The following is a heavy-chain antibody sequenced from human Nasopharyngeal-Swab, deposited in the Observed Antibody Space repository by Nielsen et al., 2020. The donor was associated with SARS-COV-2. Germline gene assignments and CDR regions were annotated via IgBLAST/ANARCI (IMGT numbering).Heavy chain of an antibody. CDR3: AKDPYYDFWSGYYFDY. CDR1: EFTLSSYW. Sequence: GESLKISCAPSEFTLSSYWMHWVRQAPGKGLVWVSRINPDGSTTNYADSMKGRFTISRDNSKNTLYLQMNSLRAEDTAVYYCAKDPYYDFWSGYYFDYWGQGTLVTVSS. D-gene: IGHD3-3*01. CDR2: INPDGSTT. J-gene: IGHJ4*02. V-gene: IGHV3-74*01.